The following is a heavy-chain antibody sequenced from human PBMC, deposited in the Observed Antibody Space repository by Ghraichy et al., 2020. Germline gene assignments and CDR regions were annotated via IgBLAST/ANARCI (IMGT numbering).Heavy chain of an antibody. CDR2: INSGGNTM. Sequence: GVLRLSCAASGFIVSSNSMNWVRQAPGKGLEWLSYINSGGNTMYYADSVKGRFTISRDSAKNSLYLQMNSLRDDDTAVYYCVRGGYNFDCWGQGTLVTVSS. CDR1: GFIVSSNS. D-gene: IGHD3-16*02. J-gene: IGHJ4*02. CDR3: VRGGYNFDC. V-gene: IGHV3-48*02.